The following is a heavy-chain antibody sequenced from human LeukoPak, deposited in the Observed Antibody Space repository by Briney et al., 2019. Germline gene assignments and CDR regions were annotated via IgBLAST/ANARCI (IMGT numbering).Heavy chain of an antibody. J-gene: IGHJ5*02. V-gene: IGHV4-59*01. CDR2: IYYSGST. CDR1: GGSISSYY. CDR3: ARDACSSTSCFGRWFDP. D-gene: IGHD2-2*01. Sequence: SETLSLTCTVSGGSISSYYWSWIRQPPGKGLEWIGYIYYSGSTNYNPSLKSRVTILVDTSKNQFSLKLTSVTAADTAVYYCARDACSSTSCFGRWFDPWGQGTLVTVSS.